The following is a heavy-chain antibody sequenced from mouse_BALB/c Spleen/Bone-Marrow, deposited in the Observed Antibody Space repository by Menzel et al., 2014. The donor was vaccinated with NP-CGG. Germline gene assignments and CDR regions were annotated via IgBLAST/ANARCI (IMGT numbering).Heavy chain of an antibody. J-gene: IGHJ4*01. Sequence: QVQLQQSGPGLVAPSQSLSIPCTVSGFSLTSYGVHWVRQPPGKGLEWLGVIWAGGSTNYNSALMSRLSISKDNSKSQVFLKMNSLQTDDTAMYYCARRLRTGGYYAMDYWGQGTSVTVSS. V-gene: IGHV2-9*02. CDR1: GFSLTSYG. CDR2: IWAGGST. D-gene: IGHD1-2*01. CDR3: ARRLRTGGYYAMDY.